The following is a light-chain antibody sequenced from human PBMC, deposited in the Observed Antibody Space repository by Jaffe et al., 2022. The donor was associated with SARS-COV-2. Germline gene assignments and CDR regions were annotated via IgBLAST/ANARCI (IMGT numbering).Light chain of an antibody. CDR3: QHYGTSPPGT. CDR1: QTIGTNF. J-gene: IGKJ1*01. V-gene: IGKV3-20*01. CDR2: GAS. Sequence: EVVLTQSPGTLSLSPGQRATLSCRASQTIGTNFIAWYQQKVGQAPRLLIHGASSRATGIPDRFRGSGSGTDFTLTITRLEPDDFAVYYCQHYGTSPPGTFGRGTKLDLK.